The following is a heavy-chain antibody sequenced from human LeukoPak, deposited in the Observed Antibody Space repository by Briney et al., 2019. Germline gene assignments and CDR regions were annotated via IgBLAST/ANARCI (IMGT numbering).Heavy chain of an antibody. CDR1: GGSISSSY. CDR3: ARDPNSAL. Sequence: SETLSLTCTVSGGSISSSYWSWIRQPAGKGLKWIGRFYTSESTNYNFNPSLKSRVAMSVDTSKNQFSLKLTSVTAADTAVYYCARDPNSALWGQGALVTVSS. J-gene: IGHJ1*01. V-gene: IGHV4-4*07. D-gene: IGHD2-21*01. CDR2: FYTSEST.